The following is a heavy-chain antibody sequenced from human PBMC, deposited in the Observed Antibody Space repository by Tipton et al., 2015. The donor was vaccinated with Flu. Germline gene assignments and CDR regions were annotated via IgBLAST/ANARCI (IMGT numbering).Heavy chain of an antibody. V-gene: IGHV4-59*01. CDR2: SYYSGST. CDR1: GGSMTSYY. Sequence: LRLSCSVSGGSMTSYYWGWIRQPPGKGLERIAYSYYSGSTKYNPTLKSRVTISVDMSNKEFSLKLTSLTAADTAVYYCARGGLTSYLIDYWGHGTLVTVSS. J-gene: IGHJ4*01. D-gene: IGHD2-21*02. CDR3: ARGGLTSYLIDY.